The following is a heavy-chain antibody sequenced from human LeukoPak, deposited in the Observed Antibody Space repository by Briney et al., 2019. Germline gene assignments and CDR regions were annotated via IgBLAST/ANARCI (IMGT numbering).Heavy chain of an antibody. CDR1: GFSFSNYA. D-gene: IGHD3-16*01. Sequence: GGSLRLSCAASGFSFSNYAMSWVRQAPGKGLEWVSAISGSGGSTYYADSVKGRFTISRDNLKNRLYLQMNSLRAEDTAVYYCAKFPKSLTFGGDFDYWGQGTLVTVSS. CDR3: AKFPKSLTFGGDFDY. V-gene: IGHV3-23*01. CDR2: ISGSGGST. J-gene: IGHJ4*02.